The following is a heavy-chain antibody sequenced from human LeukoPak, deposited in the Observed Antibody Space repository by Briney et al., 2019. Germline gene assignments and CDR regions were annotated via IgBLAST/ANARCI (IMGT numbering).Heavy chain of an antibody. D-gene: IGHD2-8*02. CDR1: GGSISSSSYY. V-gene: IGHV4-39*01. Sequence: SETLSLTCTVSGGSISSSSYYWGWIRQPPGKGLEWIGSIYYSGSTYYNPSLKSRVTISVDTSKNQFSLKLSSVTAADTAVYYCARRDSWWFDYWGQGTLVTVSS. CDR3: ARRDSWWFDY. CDR2: IYYSGST. J-gene: IGHJ4*02.